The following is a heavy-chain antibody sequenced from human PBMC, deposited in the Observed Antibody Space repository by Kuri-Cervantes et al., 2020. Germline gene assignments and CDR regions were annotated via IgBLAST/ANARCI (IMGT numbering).Heavy chain of an antibody. D-gene: IGHD3-10*01. J-gene: IGHJ6*02. V-gene: IGHV3-30*02. CDR2: IWYDGSNK. CDR3: AKRDGWFGERYYYGMDV. CDR1: GFTFSSYG. Sequence: GESLKISCAASGFTFSSYGMHWVRQAPGKGLEWVAVIWYDGSNKYYADSVKGRFTISRDNSKNTLYLQMNSLRAEDTAVYYCAKRDGWFGERYYYGMDVWGQGTTVTVSS.